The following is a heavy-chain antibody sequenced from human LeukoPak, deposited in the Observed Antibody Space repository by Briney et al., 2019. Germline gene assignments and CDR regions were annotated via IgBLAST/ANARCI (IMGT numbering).Heavy chain of an antibody. CDR2: INPNSGGT. D-gene: IGHD1-14*01. CDR3: ARASISTAGRNAFDI. CDR1: GYTFTGYY. J-gene: IGHJ3*02. Sequence: ASVKVSCKASGYTFTGYYMHWVRQAPGQGLEWMGWINPNSGGTNYAQKFQGRVTMTRDTSISTAYMELSSLRSEDTAVYYCARASISTAGRNAFDIWGQGTMVTVSS. V-gene: IGHV1-2*02.